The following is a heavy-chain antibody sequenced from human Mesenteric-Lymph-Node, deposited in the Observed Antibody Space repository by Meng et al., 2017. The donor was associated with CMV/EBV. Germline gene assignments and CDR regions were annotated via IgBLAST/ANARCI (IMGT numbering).Heavy chain of an antibody. D-gene: IGHD3-9*01. J-gene: IGHJ4*02. CDR3: ARGGPYYDILTGYPYYFDY. CDR2: ISVHNGNT. Sequence: FTSYGISWVRQAPGQGLEWMGWISVHNGNTKYAQKLQSRATMTTDTSTRTAYMELRSLRSDDTAVYYCARGGPYYDILTGYPYYFDYWGQGTLVTVSS. V-gene: IGHV1-18*01. CDR1: FTSYG.